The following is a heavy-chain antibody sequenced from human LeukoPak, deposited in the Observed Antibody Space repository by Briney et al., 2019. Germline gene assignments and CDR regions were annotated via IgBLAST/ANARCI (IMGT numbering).Heavy chain of an antibody. J-gene: IGHJ6*02. CDR3: AKDGFGDFSMDV. D-gene: IGHD3-10*01. V-gene: IGHV3-23*01. Sequence: GWSLRLYWVVAGFTITNYAMSWVRQAPGKGLEWLSGIRGRGGSTYSADYVKGRFTISRDNSKNTLYLQMNSLRAEDTAVYYCAKDGFGDFSMDVWGQGTTVTVSS. CDR2: IRGRGGST. CDR1: GFTITNYA.